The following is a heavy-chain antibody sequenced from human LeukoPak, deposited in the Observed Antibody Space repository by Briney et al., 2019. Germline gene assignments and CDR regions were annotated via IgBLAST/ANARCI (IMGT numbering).Heavy chain of an antibody. CDR3: ARAAMVRGVTDAFDI. J-gene: IGHJ3*02. D-gene: IGHD3-10*01. CDR2: INWNGGST. Sequence: GGSLRFSCAASGSTFDGYGMSWVRHAPGKGLEWVSGINWNGGSTGYADSVKGRFTISRDNAKNSLYLQMNSLRAEDTALYYCARAAMVRGVTDAFDIWGQGTMVTVSS. V-gene: IGHV3-20*04. CDR1: GSTFDGYG.